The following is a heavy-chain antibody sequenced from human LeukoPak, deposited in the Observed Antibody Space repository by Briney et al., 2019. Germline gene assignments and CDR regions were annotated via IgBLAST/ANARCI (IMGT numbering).Heavy chain of an antibody. J-gene: IGHJ4*02. V-gene: IGHV3-21*01. CDR3: ARDRAYYYGSGSYYY. CDR2: ISSSSSYI. Sequence: GGSLRLSCAASGFTFSSYGMHWVRQAPGKGLEWVSSISSSSSYIYYADSVKGRFTISRDNAKNSLYLQMNSLRAEDTAVYYCARDRAYYYGSGSYYYWGQGTLVTVSS. D-gene: IGHD3-10*01. CDR1: GFTFSSYG.